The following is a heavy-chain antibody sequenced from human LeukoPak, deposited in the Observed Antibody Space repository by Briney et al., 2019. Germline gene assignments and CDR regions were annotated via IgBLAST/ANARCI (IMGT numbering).Heavy chain of an antibody. J-gene: IGHJ4*02. D-gene: IGHD2-2*02. CDR2: ISASGTST. V-gene: IGHV3-23*01. CDR1: EFTFSSYA. CDR3: ARGGGRYCSSTSCYIGVHSPPFDY. Sequence: GSLRLSCAASEFTFSSYAMSWVRQAPGKGLEWVSAISASGTSTYYADSVKGRFTISRDNSKNTLYLQMNSLRAEDTAVYYCARGGGRYCSSTSCYIGVHSPPFDYWGQGTLVTVSS.